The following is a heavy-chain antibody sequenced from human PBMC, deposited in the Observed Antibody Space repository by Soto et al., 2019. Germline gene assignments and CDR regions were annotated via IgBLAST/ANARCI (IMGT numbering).Heavy chain of an antibody. D-gene: IGHD2-2*01. CDR1: GYTFPSYY. V-gene: IGHV1-46*01. CDR3: ARGYQQMDV. CDR2: INPSGGST. J-gene: IGHJ6*02. Sequence: QVQLAQSGAEVKKPGAAVKVSCNASGYTFPSYYMHWVRQAPGQGLEWMGIINPSGGSTSYAQEYQGRVTRTRDTSTSTVSVELSSLRSEDTAVYYCARGYQQMDVWGQGTTVTVSS.